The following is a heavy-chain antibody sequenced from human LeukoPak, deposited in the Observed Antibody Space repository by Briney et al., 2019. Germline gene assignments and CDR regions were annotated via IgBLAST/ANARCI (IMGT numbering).Heavy chain of an antibody. Sequence: PGGSLRLSCEASRFTFSSYAMSWVRQAPGKGLEWVSGISGSGTRTYYADSVKGRFIISRDNSKNTLFLQVKSLRAEDTAVYYCAKSSPPPLRYWGQGTLVTVSS. V-gene: IGHV3-23*01. CDR1: RFTFSSYA. J-gene: IGHJ4*02. CDR2: ISGSGTRT. CDR3: AKSSPPPLRY.